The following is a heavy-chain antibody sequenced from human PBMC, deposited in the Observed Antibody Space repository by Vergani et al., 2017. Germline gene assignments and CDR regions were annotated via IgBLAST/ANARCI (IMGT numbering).Heavy chain of an antibody. V-gene: IGHV4-59*01. D-gene: IGHD6-19*01. CDR1: GGSISSYY. CDR2: IYYSGST. J-gene: IGHJ2*01. Sequence: QVQLQESGPGLVKPSETLSLTCTVSGGSISSYYWSWIRQPPGKGLEWIGYIYYSGSTNYNPSLKSPVTISVDTSKNQLSLTLSSVTAADTAVYYCASIAVAGSAYFDLWGRGTLVTVSS. CDR3: ASIAVAGSAYFDL.